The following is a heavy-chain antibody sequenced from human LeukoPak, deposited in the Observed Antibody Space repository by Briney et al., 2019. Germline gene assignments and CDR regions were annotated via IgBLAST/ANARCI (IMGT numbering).Heavy chain of an antibody. J-gene: IGHJ4*02. Sequence: PGGSLRLSCAASGFTVTSYAMSLVRQAPGKGLEWVSSVINSDDRTFYADSVKGRFTISRDYSKNTLYLQMNSLRAEDTAIYYCAKDHHSSGWPSFDYWGQGTLVTVSS. CDR3: AKDHHSSGWPSFDY. D-gene: IGHD6-19*01. V-gene: IGHV3-23*01. CDR2: VINSDDRT. CDR1: GFTVTSYA.